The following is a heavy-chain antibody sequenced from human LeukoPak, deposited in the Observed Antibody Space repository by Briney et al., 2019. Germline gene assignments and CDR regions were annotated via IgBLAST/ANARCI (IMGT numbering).Heavy chain of an antibody. V-gene: IGHV4-61*02. CDR2: IYAPGDT. Sequence: SQTLSLTCSVSGGSISSDRYYWSWIRQPAGKGLEWIGRIYAPGDTKYDPSLQSPVTISGDTSKNQISLKLSSVTAADTAVYYCAREHYNWNSVDWFDPWGQGTLVTVSS. J-gene: IGHJ5*02. D-gene: IGHD1-7*01. CDR1: GGSISSDRYY. CDR3: AREHYNWNSVDWFDP.